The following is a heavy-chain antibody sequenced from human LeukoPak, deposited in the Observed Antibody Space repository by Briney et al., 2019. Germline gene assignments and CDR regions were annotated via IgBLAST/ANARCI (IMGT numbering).Heavy chain of an antibody. CDR3: ATSSVGSEIYYFDY. Sequence: ASVKVSCKVSGYTLTELSMHWVRQAPGKGLEWMGRFDPEDGETIYAQKFQGRVTMTEDTSTDTAYMELSSLRSEDTAVYYCATSSVGSEIYYFDYWGQGTLVTVSS. V-gene: IGHV1-24*01. CDR2: FDPEDGET. D-gene: IGHD3-10*01. J-gene: IGHJ4*02. CDR1: GYTLTELS.